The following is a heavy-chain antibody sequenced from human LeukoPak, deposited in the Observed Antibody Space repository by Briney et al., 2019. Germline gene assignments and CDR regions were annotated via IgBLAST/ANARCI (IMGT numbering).Heavy chain of an antibody. Sequence: SQTLSLTCAISGDSVSSNSAAWNWIRQSPSRGLEWLGRTYYRSKWYNDYAVSVKSRITINPDTSKNQFSLQLNSVTPEDTAVYYRARGSGYGDYDGNWFDPWGQGTLVTVSS. D-gene: IGHD4-17*01. CDR2: TYYRSKWYN. V-gene: IGHV6-1*01. CDR1: GDSVSSNSAA. CDR3: ARGSGYGDYDGNWFDP. J-gene: IGHJ5*02.